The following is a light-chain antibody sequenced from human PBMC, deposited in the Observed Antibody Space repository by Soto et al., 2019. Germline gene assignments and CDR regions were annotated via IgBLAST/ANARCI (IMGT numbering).Light chain of an antibody. Sequence: EIVMTQSPATLSVSPGDRSTLSCRASQSIGSNLAWYQQKPGQAPRLLIYGASTRATGIPGRFSASGSGTDFTLTISSLQSEDFVVYYCQQYDNWPPWTFGQGTKVDIK. CDR1: QSIGSN. CDR2: GAS. J-gene: IGKJ1*01. CDR3: QQYDNWPPWT. V-gene: IGKV3-15*01.